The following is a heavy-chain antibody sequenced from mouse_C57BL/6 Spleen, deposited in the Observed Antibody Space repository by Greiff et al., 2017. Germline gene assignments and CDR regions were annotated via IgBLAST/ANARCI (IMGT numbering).Heavy chain of an antibody. J-gene: IGHJ2*01. CDR3: TRVDYDGNYFDY. CDR1: GFTFSSYA. CDR2: ISSGGDYI. Sequence: EVKLMESGEGLVKPGGSLKLSCAASGFTFSSYAMSWVRQTPEKRLEWVAYISSGGDYIYYADTVKGRFTISRDNARNTLYLQMSSLKSEDTAMYYCTRVDYDGNYFDYWGQGTTLTVSS. D-gene: IGHD2-4*01. V-gene: IGHV5-9-1*02.